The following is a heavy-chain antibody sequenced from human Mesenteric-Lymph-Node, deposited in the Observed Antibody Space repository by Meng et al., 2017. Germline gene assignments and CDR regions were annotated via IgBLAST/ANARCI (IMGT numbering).Heavy chain of an antibody. CDR3: ARGREQQLAQGSNWFDP. V-gene: IGHV1-2*02. CDR2: INPNSGGT. CDR1: GYTFTGYY. D-gene: IGHD6-13*01. Sequence: ASVKVSCKASGYTFTGYYMHWVRQAPGQGLEWMGWINPNSGGTNYAQKFQGRVTMTRDTSISTAYMELSSLRSEDTAVYYCARGREQQLAQGSNWFDPWGQGTLVTVSS. J-gene: IGHJ5*02.